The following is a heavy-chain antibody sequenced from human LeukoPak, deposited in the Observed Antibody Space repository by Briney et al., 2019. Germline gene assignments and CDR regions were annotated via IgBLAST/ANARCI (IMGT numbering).Heavy chain of an antibody. CDR3: ARARLPNAYFDY. CDR1: GYTFTSYG. CDR2: ISSYDGST. Sequence: VASVKVSCKASGYTFTSYGISWVRQAPGEGLEWMGWISSYDGSTNYAQKFQDRVTLTTDTSTSTVYMELRSLRSDDTAVYYCARARLPNAYFDYWGQGTLVPVSS. V-gene: IGHV1-18*01. D-gene: IGHD2-21*01. J-gene: IGHJ4*02.